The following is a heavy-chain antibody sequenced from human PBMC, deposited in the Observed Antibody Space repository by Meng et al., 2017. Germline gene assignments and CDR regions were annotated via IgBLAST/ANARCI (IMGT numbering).Heavy chain of an antibody. Sequence: QVQLQESGPGLVKPSQTLSLTCAVSGGSISSGGYYWSWIRQHPGKGLEWIGYIYYSGSTYYNPSLKSRVTISVDTSKNQFSLKLSSVTAADTAVYYCARGRWRGNRFDPWGQGTLVTVSS. J-gene: IGHJ5*02. V-gene: IGHV4-31*11. CDR3: ARGRWRGNRFDP. CDR1: GGSISSGGYY. CDR2: IYYSGST. D-gene: IGHD3-10*01.